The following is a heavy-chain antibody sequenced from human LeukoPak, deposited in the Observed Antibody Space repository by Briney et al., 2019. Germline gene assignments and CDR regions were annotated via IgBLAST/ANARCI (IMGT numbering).Heavy chain of an antibody. J-gene: IGHJ4*02. CDR1: GGSFSGYY. CDR3: ARRLLRNARPGVGN. V-gene: IGHV4-34*01. Sequence: SETLSLTCAVYGGSFSGYYWSWIRQPPGKGLEWIGEINHSGSTNYNPTLKSRVTISVDTSKNQFSLKLSSVTAADTAVYYCARRLLRNARPGVGNWGQGTLVTVSS. CDR2: INHSGST. D-gene: IGHD5-12*01.